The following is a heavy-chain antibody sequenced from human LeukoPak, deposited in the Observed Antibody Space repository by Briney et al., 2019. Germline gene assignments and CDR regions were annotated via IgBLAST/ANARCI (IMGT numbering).Heavy chain of an antibody. Sequence: GESLKISCKASGYSFTTHWIGWVRQMPGKGLEWMGIIYPDDSDTKYSPSFQGQVTISADKSISTAFLQWSSLKASDTAMYYCARGPDTAMAEGSFDYWGQGTLVTVSS. CDR2: IYPDDSDT. D-gene: IGHD5-18*01. CDR3: ARGPDTAMAEGSFDY. J-gene: IGHJ4*02. V-gene: IGHV5-51*01. CDR1: GYSFTTHW.